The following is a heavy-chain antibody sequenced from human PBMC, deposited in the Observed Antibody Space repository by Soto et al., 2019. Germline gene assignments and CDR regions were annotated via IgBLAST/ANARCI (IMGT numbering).Heavy chain of an antibody. CDR2: IYYSGST. CDR3: ARGRGGYDILTGYYKNWFDP. CDR1: GGSISSGGYY. D-gene: IGHD3-9*01. Sequence: SETLSLTCTVSGGSISSGGYYWSWIRQHPGKGLEWIGYIYYSGSTNYNPSLKSRVTISVDTSKNQFSLKLSSVTAADTAVYYCARGRGGYDILTGYYKNWFDPWGQGTLVTVSS. J-gene: IGHJ5*02. V-gene: IGHV4-31*03.